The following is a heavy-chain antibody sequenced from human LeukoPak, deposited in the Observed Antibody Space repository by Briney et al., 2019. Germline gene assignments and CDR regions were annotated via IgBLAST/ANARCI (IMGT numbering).Heavy chain of an antibody. Sequence: ASVKVSCKVSGYTLTELSMHWVRQAPGQGLEWMGIINPSGGSTSYAQKFQGRVTMTRDMSTSTVYMELSSLRSEDTAVYYCARESPTYYYDSSGYYPGVWGQGTLVTVSS. J-gene: IGHJ4*02. D-gene: IGHD3-22*01. CDR3: ARESPTYYYDSSGYYPGV. CDR1: GYTLTELS. CDR2: INPSGGST. V-gene: IGHV1-46*01.